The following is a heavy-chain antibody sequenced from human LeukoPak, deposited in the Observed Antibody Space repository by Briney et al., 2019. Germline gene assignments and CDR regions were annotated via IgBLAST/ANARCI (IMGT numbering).Heavy chain of an antibody. D-gene: IGHD3-22*01. CDR2: ISSSSSYI. V-gene: IGHV3-21*01. Sequence: GGSLRLSCAASGFTFSSYSMNWVRQAPGKGLEWVSSISSSSSYIYYADSGKGRFTISRDNAKNSLYLQMNSLRAEDTAVYYCATSIPRGYDNSGYLKPFDYWGQGTLVTVSS. CDR1: GFTFSSYS. CDR3: ATSIPRGYDNSGYLKPFDY. J-gene: IGHJ4*02.